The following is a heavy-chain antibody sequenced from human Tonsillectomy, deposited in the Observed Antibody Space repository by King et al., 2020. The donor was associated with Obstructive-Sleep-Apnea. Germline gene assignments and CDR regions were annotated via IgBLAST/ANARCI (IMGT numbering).Heavy chain of an antibody. Sequence: VQLVQSGAEVKKPGSSVKVSCKASGGTFSSYAISWARQAPGQGLEWMGRIIPMFVIVNYAQKFQGRVTITADKSTNTAYMELSSLRSEDTAVYYCARGSLDRPIPFDYWGQGTLVTVSS. CDR3: ARGSLDRPIPFDY. CDR1: GGTFSSYA. CDR2: IIPMFVIV. V-gene: IGHV1-69*04. D-gene: IGHD5-18*01. J-gene: IGHJ4*02.